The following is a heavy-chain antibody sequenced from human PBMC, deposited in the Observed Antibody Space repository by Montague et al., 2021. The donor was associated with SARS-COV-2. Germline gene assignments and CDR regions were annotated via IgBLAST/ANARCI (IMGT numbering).Heavy chain of an antibody. CDR1: GDSISSFY. CDR3: GRGVVAATPVVDY. CDR2: IYASGGA. V-gene: IGHV4-4*07. Sequence: SETLSLTCTVSGDSISSFYWNWIRQPAGKGLEWIGRIYASGGANYNPSLKSRVTMSVDTSKNQFSLKLNSATAADTAVYYCGRGVVAATPVVDYWGRGTLVPVSS. J-gene: IGHJ4*02. D-gene: IGHD2-15*01.